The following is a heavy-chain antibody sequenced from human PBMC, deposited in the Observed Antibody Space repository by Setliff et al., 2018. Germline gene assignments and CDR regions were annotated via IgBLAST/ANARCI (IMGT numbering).Heavy chain of an antibody. V-gene: IGHV4-59*03. CDR1: GAPIRNFY. CDR3: AKGGTYRYFDY. Sequence: SETLSLTCNVSGAPIRNFYWTWIRQPPGKGLEWIGYVHFTGSTNYNPSLKSRVTMSVDTSKSQFSLKLRSVTAADTAMYYCAKGGTYRYFDYWGQGTLVTVSS. J-gene: IGHJ4*02. CDR2: VHFTGST.